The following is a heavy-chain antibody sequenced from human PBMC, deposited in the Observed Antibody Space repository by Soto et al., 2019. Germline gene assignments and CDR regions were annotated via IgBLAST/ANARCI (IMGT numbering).Heavy chain of an antibody. J-gene: IGHJ5*02. V-gene: IGHV4-31*03. CDR2: VYHSGTT. D-gene: IGHD2-21*02. Sequence: QVQLQESGPGLVKPSQTLSLTCTVSGASITSVGYSWTWIRQHPGKGLEWIGYVYHSGTTYYNPSLKIRATISVDTSKNKFYLRLTSVTAADTAIYYGAREGAGTAPDGFDPWGQGTLVTVSS. CDR3: AREGAGTAPDGFDP. CDR1: GASITSVGYS.